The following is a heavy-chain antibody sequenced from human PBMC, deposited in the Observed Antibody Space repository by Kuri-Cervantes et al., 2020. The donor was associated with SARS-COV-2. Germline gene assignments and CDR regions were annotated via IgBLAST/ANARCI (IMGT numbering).Heavy chain of an antibody. CDR2: ISSSSSYI. V-gene: IGHV3-21*01. D-gene: IGHD3-22*01. CDR3: ARPGSGYYYGDFDY. CDR1: GFTFSSYG. J-gene: IGHJ4*02. Sequence: GESLKISCAASGFTFSSYGMHWVRQAPGKGLEWVSSISSSSSYIYYADSVEGRFTISRDNAKNSLYLQMNSLRAEDTAVYYCARPGSGYYYGDFDYWGQGTLVTVSS.